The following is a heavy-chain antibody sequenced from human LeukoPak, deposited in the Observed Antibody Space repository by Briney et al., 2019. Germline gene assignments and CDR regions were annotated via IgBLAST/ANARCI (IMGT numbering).Heavy chain of an antibody. D-gene: IGHD3-16*01. J-gene: IGHJ6*03. V-gene: IGHV3-11*04. Sequence: GGSLRLSCAASGFTFSDNYMSWIRQAPGKGLEWVSTIKGIGPTTYYADSLKGRFTISRDNAKNPLFLQMSSLRADDTAIYYCARAGELRYMDVWGKGTAVTVSS. CDR2: IKGIGPTT. CDR3: ARAGELRYMDV. CDR1: GFTFSDNY.